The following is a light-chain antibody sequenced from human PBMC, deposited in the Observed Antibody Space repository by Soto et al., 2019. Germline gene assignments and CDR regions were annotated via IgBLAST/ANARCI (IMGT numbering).Light chain of an antibody. J-gene: IGLJ1*01. CDR2: ELS. Sequence: QSALTQPASVSGSPGQSITLSCTGTSSDIGGYNYVSWYQHHPGKALKLMIYELSNRPSGVSNRFSGSKSGNTASLTISGLQAEDEADYYCRSLRVFGTGTKLTVL. V-gene: IGLV2-14*01. CDR1: SSDIGGYNY. CDR3: RSLRV.